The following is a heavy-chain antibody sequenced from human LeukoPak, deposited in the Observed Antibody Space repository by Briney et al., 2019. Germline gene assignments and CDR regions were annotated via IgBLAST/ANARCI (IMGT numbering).Heavy chain of an antibody. CDR2: INPRGGST. CDR1: GYTFTSYY. D-gene: IGHD1-26*01. V-gene: IGHV1-46*01. J-gene: IGHJ4*02. CDR3: ARKNSGSQYGDYYFDY. Sequence: ASVTVSCKASGYTFTSYYIHWVRQAPGQGLEWMGIINPRGGSTSYARKFQGRVTMTRDPSTSTVYMELSSLRSEDTAEYYCARKNSGSQYGDYYFDYWGQGTLVTVSS.